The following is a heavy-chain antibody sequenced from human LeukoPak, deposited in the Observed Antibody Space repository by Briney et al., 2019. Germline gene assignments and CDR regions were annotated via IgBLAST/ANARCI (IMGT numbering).Heavy chain of an antibody. CDR3: ARDPTVLRSANYSYNGMA. V-gene: IGHV3-11*04. D-gene: IGHD6-6*01. J-gene: IGHJ6*02. CDR2: ISSSGSTI. CDR1: GFTFSDYY. Sequence: GGSLRLSCAASGFTFSDYYMSWIRQAPGKGLEWVSYISSSGSTIYYADSVKGRFTISRDNAKNSLYLQMNSLRAEDTAVYCWARDPTVLRSANYSYNGMAFWAKGPRSPSP.